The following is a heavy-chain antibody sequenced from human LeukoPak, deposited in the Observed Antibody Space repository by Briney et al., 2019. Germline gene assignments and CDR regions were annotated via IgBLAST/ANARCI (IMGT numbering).Heavy chain of an antibody. D-gene: IGHD4-11*01. J-gene: IGHJ6*03. CDR3: ARRAGYSNFYYYYYMDV. Sequence: ASVKVSCKASGYTFTSYGISWVRQAPGQGLEWMGWISAYNGNTNYAQKLQGRVTMTTDTSTSTAYMELRSLRSDDTAVYYCARRAGYSNFYYYYYMDVWGKGTTVTVSS. CDR1: GYTFTSYG. V-gene: IGHV1-18*01. CDR2: ISAYNGNT.